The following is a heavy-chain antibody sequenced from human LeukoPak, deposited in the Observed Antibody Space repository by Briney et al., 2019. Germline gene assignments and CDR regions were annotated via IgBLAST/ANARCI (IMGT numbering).Heavy chain of an antibody. D-gene: IGHD3-10*02. CDR3: TALSGDFQH. J-gene: IGHJ1*01. CDR1: GFTFSVSA. Sequence: GGSLKLSCAASGFTFSVSAMHWVRQASGKGLEWVGRIRSKTNNYATAYAASVKGRFTVSREDSKGTAYLQMNSLKTEDTAVYYCTALSGDFQHWGQGTLVTAFS. CDR2: IRSKTNNYAT. V-gene: IGHV3-73*01.